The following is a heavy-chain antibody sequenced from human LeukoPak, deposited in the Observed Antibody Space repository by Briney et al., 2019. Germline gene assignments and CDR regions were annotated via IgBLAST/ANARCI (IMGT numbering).Heavy chain of an antibody. Sequence: ASVEVSCKVSGYTLTELSMHWVRQAPGQGLQWMGGFDPEDGETIYAPKFQGRVTMTEDTSTDTAYMELRSLRSEDTALYYCAAGSVDTAFFFDYWGQGTLVTVSS. CDR3: AAGSVDTAFFFDY. D-gene: IGHD5-18*01. CDR2: FDPEDGET. J-gene: IGHJ4*02. V-gene: IGHV1-24*01. CDR1: GYTLTELS.